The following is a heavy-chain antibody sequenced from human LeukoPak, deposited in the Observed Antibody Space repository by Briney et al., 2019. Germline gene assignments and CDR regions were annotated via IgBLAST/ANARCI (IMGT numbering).Heavy chain of an antibody. J-gene: IGHJ4*02. V-gene: IGHV3-49*04. D-gene: IGHD3-22*01. CDR2: IRSKAYGGTT. CDR1: GFNFGDYA. CDR3: TRADSSYYDSSGYPLGFDY. Sequence: GGSLRLSCTASGFNFGDYAMSWVRQAPGKGLEWVGFIRSKAYGGTTEYAASVKGRFTISRDDSKSIAYLQMNSLKTEDTAVYYCTRADSSYYDSSGYPLGFDYWGQGTLVTVSS.